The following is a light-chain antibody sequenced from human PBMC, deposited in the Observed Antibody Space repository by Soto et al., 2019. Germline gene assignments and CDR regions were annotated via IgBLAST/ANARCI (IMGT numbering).Light chain of an antibody. CDR1: NIGSKS. CDR3: QVWDSSSESVV. J-gene: IGLJ2*01. Sequence: SYELTQPPSVSVAPGQTARITCGGYNIGSKSVHWYQQKPGQAPVLVVYDDSDRPSGIPERFSGSNSGNTATLTISRVEAGDEADYYCQVWDSSSESVVFGGGTKLTVL. CDR2: DDS. V-gene: IGLV3-21*02.